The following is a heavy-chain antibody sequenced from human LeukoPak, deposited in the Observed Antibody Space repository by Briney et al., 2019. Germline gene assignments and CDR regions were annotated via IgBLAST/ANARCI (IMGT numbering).Heavy chain of an antibody. J-gene: IGHJ3*02. Sequence: SETLSLTCAVSGGSISSGGYSWSWIRQPPGKGLEWIGYIYHSGSTYYNPSLKSRVTISVDRSKNQFSLKLSSVTAADTAVYYCAILYLDYATTFDIWGQGTMVTVSS. CDR2: IYHSGST. CDR3: AILYLDYATTFDI. V-gene: IGHV4-30-2*01. CDR1: GGSISSGGYS. D-gene: IGHD4-17*01.